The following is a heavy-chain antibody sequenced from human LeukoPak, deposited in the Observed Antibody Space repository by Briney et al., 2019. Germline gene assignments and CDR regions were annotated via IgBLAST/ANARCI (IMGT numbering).Heavy chain of an antibody. CDR2: IYDSEST. Sequence: SETLSLTCSVSGASIRSADYYWSWIRQHPGKGLEWFGYIYDSESTHYNPSLKSRVTISVDTSKNHFSRKLNSLTAADTAVYYCASQTSVTPSWYFDLWGRGTLVTVSS. V-gene: IGHV4-31*03. J-gene: IGHJ2*01. CDR1: GASIRSADYY. D-gene: IGHD4-17*01. CDR3: ASQTSVTPSWYFDL.